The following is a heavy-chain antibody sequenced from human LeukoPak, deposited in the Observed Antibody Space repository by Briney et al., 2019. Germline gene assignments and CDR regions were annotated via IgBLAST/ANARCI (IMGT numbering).Heavy chain of an antibody. Sequence: GGSLRLSCEASGFTFSSYLMSWVRQAPGKGLDWVSSISGSGGTTYYADSVKGRFTISRDDPKNTLYLQMNSLRAEDTAVYYCAKGGPDDYWGQGTLVTVSS. CDR1: GFTFSSYL. D-gene: IGHD1-14*01. V-gene: IGHV3-23*01. CDR3: AKGGPDDY. CDR2: ISGSGGTT. J-gene: IGHJ4*02.